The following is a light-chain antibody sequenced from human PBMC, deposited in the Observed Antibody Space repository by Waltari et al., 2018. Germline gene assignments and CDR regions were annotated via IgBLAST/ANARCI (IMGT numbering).Light chain of an antibody. CDR3: QEYYGTPPDT. J-gene: IGKJ2*01. V-gene: IGKV4-1*01. CDR1: PSVLYSSNNKNY. CDR2: WAS. Sequence: DIVMTQSPDSLAVSLGERATINGKSSPSVLYSSNNKNYLAWYQQKPGQPPKLLIYWASTRESGVPDRFSGSGSGTDFTLTISSLQAEDVAVYYCQEYYGTPPDTFGQGTKLEIK.